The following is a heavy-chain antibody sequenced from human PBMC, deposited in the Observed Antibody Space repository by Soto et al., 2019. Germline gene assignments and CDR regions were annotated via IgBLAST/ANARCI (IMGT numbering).Heavy chain of an antibody. V-gene: IGHV1-46*01. CDR2: INPSGGST. CDR3: AREVQRHGSGSYYRGYYYYGMDV. J-gene: IGHJ6*02. CDR1: GYTFTSYY. D-gene: IGHD3-10*01. Sequence: ASVKVSCKASGYTFTSYYMHWVRQAPGQGLEWMGIINPSGGSTSYAQKFQGRVTMTRDTSTSTVCMELSSLRSEDTAVYYCAREVQRHGSGSYYRGYYYYGMDVWGQGTTVTVSS.